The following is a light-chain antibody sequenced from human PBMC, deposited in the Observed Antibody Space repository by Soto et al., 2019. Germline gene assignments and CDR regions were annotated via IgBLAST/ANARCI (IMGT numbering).Light chain of an antibody. CDR1: QSVSTNY. V-gene: IGKV3-20*01. J-gene: IGKJ1*01. CDR3: QQYGSTPWT. Sequence: EVVMTQTPATLSVSAGERATLSFRASQSVSTNYLAWYQQKPGQAPRLLIYGATSRATGIPDRFSGRGSGTDFTLTISRLEPEDFAVYYCQQYGSTPWTFGRGTKVDIK. CDR2: GAT.